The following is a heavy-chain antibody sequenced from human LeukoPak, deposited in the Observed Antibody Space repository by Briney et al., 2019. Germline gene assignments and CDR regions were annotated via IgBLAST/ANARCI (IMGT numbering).Heavy chain of an antibody. CDR1: GGSISGYY. CDR2: IYYSGST. J-gene: IGHJ6*03. CDR3: ARIQAAARGYYYYYMDV. Sequence: SETLSLTCTVSGGSISGYYWSWIRQPPGKGLEWIGYIYYSGSTNYNPSLKSRVTISVDTSKNQFSLKLSSVTAADTAVYYCARIQAAARGYYYYYMDVWGKGTTVTVSS. D-gene: IGHD6-13*01. V-gene: IGHV4-59*08.